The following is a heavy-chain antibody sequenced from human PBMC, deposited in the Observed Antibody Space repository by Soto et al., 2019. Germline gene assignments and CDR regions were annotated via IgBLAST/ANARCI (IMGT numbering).Heavy chain of an antibody. Sequence: VGSLRLSCSASGFTFSEYSMHWVRQAPGKGLQYVSTISSDGDITYYADSVKGRFTISRDNSKNTLYLQMNSLRPEDTAVYYCVKVSTFYDILTGYYSTNFFDPWGQGTLVTVSS. CDR1: GFTFSEYS. CDR2: ISSDGDIT. J-gene: IGHJ5*02. CDR3: VKVSTFYDILTGYYSTNFFDP. V-gene: IGHV3-64D*06. D-gene: IGHD3-9*01.